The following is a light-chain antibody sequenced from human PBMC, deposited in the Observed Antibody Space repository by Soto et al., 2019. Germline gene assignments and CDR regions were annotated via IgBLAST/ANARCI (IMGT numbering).Light chain of an antibody. CDR1: SSNIGAGYD. CDR3: QSYDSSLSGSGVV. Sequence: QYVLTQPPSVSGAPGQRVTISCTGSSSNIGAGYDVHWYQQLPGTAPKLLIYGNNNRPSGVPDRFSGSKSGTSASLAITGLQAEDEADYYCQSYDSSLSGSGVVFGGGTKLTVL. V-gene: IGLV1-40*01. J-gene: IGLJ2*01. CDR2: GNN.